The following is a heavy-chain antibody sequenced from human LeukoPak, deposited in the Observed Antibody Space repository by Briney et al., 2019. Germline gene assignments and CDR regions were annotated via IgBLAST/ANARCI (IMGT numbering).Heavy chain of an antibody. CDR1: GFTFSSYA. CDR2: IGGSGGST. D-gene: IGHD3-3*01. Sequence: GGSLRLSCAASGFTFSSYAMSWVRQAPGKGLEWVSAIGGSGGSTSYAASVKGRFTISRDNSKNRMYLQMNSLRAEDTAVYYCGGSTAGPDGFLVDYWGQGTLVTVPS. CDR3: GGSTAGPDGFLVDY. V-gene: IGHV3-23*01. J-gene: IGHJ4*02.